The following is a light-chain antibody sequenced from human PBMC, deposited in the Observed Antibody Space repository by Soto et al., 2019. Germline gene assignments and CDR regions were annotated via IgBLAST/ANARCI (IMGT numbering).Light chain of an antibody. CDR2: EAS. CDR1: QSISSW. J-gene: IGKJ1*01. CDR3: QQYSSYPET. V-gene: IGKV1-5*03. Sequence: DLQMTQSPSTLSASVGDRVTITCRASQSISSWLAWYQQKPGKAPNLLIYEASRLESAVPSRFSGSASGTEFTLTINSLQPDDFATYFCQQYSSYPETFGQGTKV.